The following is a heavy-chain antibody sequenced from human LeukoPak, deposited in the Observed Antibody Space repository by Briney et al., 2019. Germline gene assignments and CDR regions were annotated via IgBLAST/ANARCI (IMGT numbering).Heavy chain of an antibody. CDR3: ARDMEQWLVREVYY. V-gene: IGHV3-30*19. CDR2: ISYDGSNK. CDR1: GFTFSSYG. Sequence: GGSLRLSCAASGFTFSSYGMHWVRQAPGKGLEWVAVISYDGSNKYYGDSVKGRFTISRDNSKNTLYLQMNSLRAEDTAAYYCARDMEQWLVREVYYWGQGTLVTVSS. D-gene: IGHD6-19*01. J-gene: IGHJ4*02.